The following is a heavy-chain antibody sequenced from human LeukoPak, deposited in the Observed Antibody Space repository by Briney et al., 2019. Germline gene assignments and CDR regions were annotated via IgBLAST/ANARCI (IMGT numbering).Heavy chain of an antibody. Sequence: GGSLRLSCPAYGFTFDDYAIHWVRQTPGKGLEWVSLISGDGGGTYYGDSVKGRFTISRDNSKNSLYLQMNSLRTEDTALYYCAKDKLRSTNCYDSSGYLLDYWGQGTLVTVSS. CDR3: AKDKLRSTNCYDSSGYLLDY. D-gene: IGHD3-22*01. CDR1: GFTFDDYA. V-gene: IGHV3-43*02. J-gene: IGHJ4*02. CDR2: ISGDGGGT.